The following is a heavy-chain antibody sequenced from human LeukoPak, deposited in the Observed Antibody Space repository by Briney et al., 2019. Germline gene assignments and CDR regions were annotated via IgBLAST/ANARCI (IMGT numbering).Heavy chain of an antibody. Sequence: PGGSLRLSCAASGFTFSNAWMSWVRQAPGKGLEWVGRIKSKTDGGTTDYAAPVKGRFTISRDDSKNTLYLQMNSLKTEDTAVYYCTTDWGSWYYFDYWGQGTLVTVSS. CDR3: TTDWGSWYYFDY. V-gene: IGHV3-15*01. CDR1: GFTFSNAW. J-gene: IGHJ4*02. D-gene: IGHD6-13*01. CDR2: IKSKTDGGTT.